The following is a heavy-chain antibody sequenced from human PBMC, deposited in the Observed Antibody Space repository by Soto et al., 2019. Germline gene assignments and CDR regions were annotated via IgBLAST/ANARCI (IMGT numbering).Heavy chain of an antibody. J-gene: IGHJ4*02. Sequence: QVTLMESGPVLVKPTETLTLTCTVSGFSLSNARMGVSWIRQPPGKALEWLAHIFSNDEKSYSTSLKSRLTISKDTSKSQVVLTMTNMDPVDTATYYCARSYYAYIWGSYRPYFDYWGQGTLVTVSS. D-gene: IGHD3-16*02. CDR1: GFSLSNARMG. CDR3: ARSYYAYIWGSYRPYFDY. CDR2: IFSNDEK. V-gene: IGHV2-26*01.